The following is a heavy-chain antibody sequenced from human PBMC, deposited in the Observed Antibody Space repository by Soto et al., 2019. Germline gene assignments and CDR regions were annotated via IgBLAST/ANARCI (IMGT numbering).Heavy chain of an antibody. V-gene: IGHV4-28*01. CDR3: ARTKYNSGWLED. Sequence: QVQLQESGPRLVMPSDTLSLTCNVYNHSIRSDNWWGWIRQPPGKGLEWVDYMYHIGTTYYNPSLKSRISLSVDTTKNQFSLKLKSVTAVDTAIYYSARTKYNSGWLEDWGQGTLVTVSS. CDR2: MYHIGTT. CDR1: NHSIRSDNW. D-gene: IGHD6-19*01. J-gene: IGHJ4*02.